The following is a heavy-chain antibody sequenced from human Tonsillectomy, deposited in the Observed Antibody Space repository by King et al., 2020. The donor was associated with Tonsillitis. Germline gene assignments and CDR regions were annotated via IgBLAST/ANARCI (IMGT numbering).Heavy chain of an antibody. CDR1: GFSLSKARMG. CDR3: ARMGFYYDNSGYADWYFDL. J-gene: IGHJ2*01. CDR2: IFSNDEK. D-gene: IGHD3-22*01. V-gene: IGHV2-26*01. Sequence: TLKESGPVLVKPTETLTLTCTVSGFSLSKARMGVSWIRQPPGKALEWLAHIFSNDEKSYSTSLKSRLTISKDTSKSQVVLTMTNMDPVDTGTYYCARMGFYYDNSGYADWYFDLWGRGTLVTVSS.